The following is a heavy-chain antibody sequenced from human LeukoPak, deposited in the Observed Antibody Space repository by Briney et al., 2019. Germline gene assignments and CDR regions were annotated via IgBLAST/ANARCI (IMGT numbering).Heavy chain of an antibody. Sequence: WETVSLTCTVSGASNSRQYWIWIRQPPGKGLEGIGHIYYSGSTNYNPSLKSRITISLDTSKNQFSLKLRSVTAADTAVYYCARGRRDDGSYLVDYWGQGTLGTVSS. J-gene: IGHJ4*02. CDR2: IYYSGST. V-gene: IGHV4-59*11. CDR3: ARGRRDDGSYLVDY. D-gene: IGHD1-26*01. CDR1: GASNSRQY.